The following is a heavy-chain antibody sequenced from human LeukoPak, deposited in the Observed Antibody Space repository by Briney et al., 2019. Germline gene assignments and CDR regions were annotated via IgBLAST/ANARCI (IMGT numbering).Heavy chain of an antibody. CDR3: AKNPLNYYDSSGDYFQH. Sequence: GGSLRLSCAASGFTFSSYAMSWVRQAPGKGLEWVSAISGSGGSTYYADSVKGRFTISRDNSKNTLYLQMNSLRAEDTAVYYCAKNPLNYYDSSGDYFQHWGQGTLVTVSS. CDR1: GFTFSSYA. D-gene: IGHD3-22*01. CDR2: ISGSGGST. J-gene: IGHJ1*01. V-gene: IGHV3-23*01.